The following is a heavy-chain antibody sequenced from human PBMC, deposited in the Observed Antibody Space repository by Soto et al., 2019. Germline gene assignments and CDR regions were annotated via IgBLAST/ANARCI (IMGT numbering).Heavy chain of an antibody. V-gene: IGHV3-74*01. CDR1: GFTFSSYW. CDR2: INSDGSST. J-gene: IGHJ6*02. D-gene: IGHD6-13*01. CDR3: ESSWQQNGMDV. Sequence: EVQLVESGGGLVQPGGSLRLSCAASGFTFSSYWMHWVRQAPGKGLVWVSRINSDGSSTSYADSVKGRFTISRDNAKNTQYLQMNSLRAEDTAVYYCESSWQQNGMDVWGQGSTVTVSS.